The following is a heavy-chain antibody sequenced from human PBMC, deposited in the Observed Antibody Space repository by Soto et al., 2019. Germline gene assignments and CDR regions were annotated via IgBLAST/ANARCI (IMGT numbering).Heavy chain of an antibody. D-gene: IGHD6-19*01. CDR3: AKDPDTLQYSSGWSPYMDV. CDR1: GFTFSSYA. J-gene: IGHJ6*02. CDR2: ISYDGSNK. Sequence: GGSLRLSCAASGFTFSSYAMHWVRQAPGKGLEWVAVISYDGSNKYYADSVKGRFTISRDNSKNTLYLQMNSLRAEDTAVFYCAKDPDTLQYSSGWSPYMDVWGQGTTVTVSS. V-gene: IGHV3-30-3*01.